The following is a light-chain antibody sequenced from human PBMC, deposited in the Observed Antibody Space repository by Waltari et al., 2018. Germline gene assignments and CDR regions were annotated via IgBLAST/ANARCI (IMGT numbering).Light chain of an antibody. CDR2: KAS. J-gene: IGKJ2*01. CDR3: QVFET. CDR1: HTISSG. V-gene: IGKV1-5*03. Sequence: DIQVTQSPSTLPASVGDRVTITCRASHTISSGLAWYQQKPGKAPKLLIYKASFLESGVPSRFSGSGSGTEFTLTISSLQPDDFATYYCQVFETFGQGTKLEIK.